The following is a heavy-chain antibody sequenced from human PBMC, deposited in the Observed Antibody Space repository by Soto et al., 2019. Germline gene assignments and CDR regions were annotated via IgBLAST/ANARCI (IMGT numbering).Heavy chain of an antibody. D-gene: IGHD2-15*01. CDR3: ARDPSNCSGGSCYVGWFDP. CDR2: IIPILGIA. CDR1: GGTFSSYT. Sequence: QVQLVQSGAEVKKPGSSVKVSCKASGGTFSSYTISWVRQAPGQGLEWMGRIIPILGIANYAQKFQGRVTITADKSTSTAYMERSSLRSEDTAVYYCARDPSNCSGGSCYVGWFDPWGQGTLVTVSS. J-gene: IGHJ5*02. V-gene: IGHV1-69*08.